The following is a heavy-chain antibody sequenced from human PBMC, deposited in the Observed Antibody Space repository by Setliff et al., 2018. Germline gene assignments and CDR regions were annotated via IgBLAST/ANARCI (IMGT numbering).Heavy chain of an antibody. Sequence: ASVKVSCKASGGTFRSYGISWVRQAPGQGLEWMGGTIPMFGSANYAQKFQGRVTIITDEFTGTAYMELSSLRTEDTAVYYCAREGVDIRSSTDYRYYMDVWGKGTTVTVSS. CDR3: AREGVDIRSSTDYRYYMDV. CDR2: TIPMFGSA. V-gene: IGHV1-69*05. J-gene: IGHJ6*03. CDR1: GGTFRSYG. D-gene: IGHD5-12*01.